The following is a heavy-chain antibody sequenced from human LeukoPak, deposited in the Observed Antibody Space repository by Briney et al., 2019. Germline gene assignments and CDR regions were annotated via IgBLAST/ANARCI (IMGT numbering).Heavy chain of an antibody. D-gene: IGHD1-7*01. CDR2: ISKDSRTI. J-gene: IGHJ4*02. V-gene: IGHV3-9*01. CDR3: AAKEGGTASFDY. CDR1: GFMFCDYA. Sequence: PGGSLRLSCAASGFMFCDYAMHWVRQAPGKGLEWVSGISKDSRTIAYADSMKGRFTISRDNAKNSLYLQMGSLTTEDTAFYYCAAKEGGTASFDYWGQGTLVTVSS.